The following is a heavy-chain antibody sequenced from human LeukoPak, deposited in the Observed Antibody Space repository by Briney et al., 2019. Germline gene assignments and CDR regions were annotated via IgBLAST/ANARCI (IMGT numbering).Heavy chain of an antibody. D-gene: IGHD4-17*01. J-gene: IGHJ4*02. CDR1: GGSISGSY. Sequence: SETLSLTCTVSGGSISGSYWSWIRQPPGKGLEWIAYMYNSGSTNYNPSLKSRVTISIDTSKNQFSLKLSSLTAADTAIYYCARDIVSYGDYGYWGQGTLVTVSS. V-gene: IGHV4-59*01. CDR3: ARDIVSYGDYGY. CDR2: MYNSGST.